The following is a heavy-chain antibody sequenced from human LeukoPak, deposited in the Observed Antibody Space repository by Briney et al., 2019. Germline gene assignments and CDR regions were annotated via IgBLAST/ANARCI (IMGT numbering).Heavy chain of an antibody. V-gene: IGHV3-23*01. CDR3: AKGLERESRLDS. Sequence: QPGGSLRLSCAASGFTFNTYTMHWVRQAPGKGLEWVSGIRNSDDTTYYADSVKGRFTISRDNSKNTLFLQMNSLRAEDTALYYCAKGLERESRLDSWGQGTLVTVSS. CDR2: IRNSDDTT. D-gene: IGHD1-1*01. J-gene: IGHJ4*02. CDR1: GFTFNTYT.